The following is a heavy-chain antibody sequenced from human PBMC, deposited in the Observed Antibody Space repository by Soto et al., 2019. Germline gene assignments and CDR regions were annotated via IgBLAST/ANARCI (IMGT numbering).Heavy chain of an antibody. CDR2: MLYSGLT. CDR1: GYSVSSSDYY. Sequence: SETLSLTCSVSGYSVSSSDYYWAWIRQPPGKGLEWIGSMLYSGLTYYNPSLKSRVTLSVDTSKNQFSVRLNSVTASDTAVYCCAPLSVSLSGPYGIHVWGQGTTVTVSS. V-gene: IGHV4-39*01. D-gene: IGHD2-15*01. CDR3: APLSVSLSGPYGIHV. J-gene: IGHJ6*02.